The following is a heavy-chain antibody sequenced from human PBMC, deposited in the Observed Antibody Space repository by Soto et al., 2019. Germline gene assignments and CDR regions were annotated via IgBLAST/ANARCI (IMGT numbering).Heavy chain of an antibody. Sequence: SETLSLTCAVSGGSISSSSYYWGWIRQPPGKGLEWIGSIYYSGSTYYNPSLKSRVTISVDTSKNQFSLKLSSVTAADTAVYYCARADYYDSSGYYCDFDYWGQGTLVT. CDR2: IYYSGST. D-gene: IGHD3-22*01. CDR3: ARADYYDSSGYYCDFDY. V-gene: IGHV4-39*01. CDR1: GGSISSSSYY. J-gene: IGHJ4*02.